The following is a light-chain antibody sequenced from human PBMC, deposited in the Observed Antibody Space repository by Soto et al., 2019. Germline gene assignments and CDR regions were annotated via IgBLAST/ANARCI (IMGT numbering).Light chain of an antibody. CDR1: SSNMGSNT. CDR2: SNN. J-gene: IGLJ1*01. CDR3: AAWDDSLNGDV. V-gene: IGLV1-44*01. Sequence: VLTQPPSASGTPGQRVTISCSGSSSNMGSNTVSWYQQLPGTAPKLLIYSNNQRPSGVPDRFSGSKSGTSASLAISGLQSEDEADYYCAAWDDSLNGDVFGTGTKVTVL.